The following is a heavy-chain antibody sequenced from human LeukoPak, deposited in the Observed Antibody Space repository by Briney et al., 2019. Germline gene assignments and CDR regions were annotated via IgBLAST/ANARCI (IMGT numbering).Heavy chain of an antibody. CDR3: ARAPRGIQFFFDY. J-gene: IGHJ4*02. V-gene: IGHV1-69*05. CDR1: GGTFSSYA. D-gene: IGHD5-18*01. CDR2: ITPIFGTA. Sequence: SVTVSCKASGGTFSSYAISWVRQAPGQGLEWMGGITPIFGTANCAQKFQGRVTITTDESTSTAYMELSSLRSEDTAVYYCARAPRGIQFFFDYWGQGTLVTVSS.